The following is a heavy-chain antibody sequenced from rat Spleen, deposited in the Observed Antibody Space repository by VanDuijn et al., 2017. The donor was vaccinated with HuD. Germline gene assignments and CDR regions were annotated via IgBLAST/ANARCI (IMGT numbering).Heavy chain of an antibody. D-gene: IGHD1-12*02. CDR1: FYSITSSYR. CDR2: INSAGST. J-gene: IGHJ1*01. CDR3: ATVGGTYYYYWYFDF. Sequence: EVQLQESGPGLVKPSQSLSLTCSVTFYSITSSYRWSWIRKFPGNKLEWMGYINSAGSTNYIPSLKSRISITRDTAKNQFFLQVNSVTTEDTATYYCATVGGTYYYYWYFDFWGPGTMVTVSS. V-gene: IGHV3-3*01.